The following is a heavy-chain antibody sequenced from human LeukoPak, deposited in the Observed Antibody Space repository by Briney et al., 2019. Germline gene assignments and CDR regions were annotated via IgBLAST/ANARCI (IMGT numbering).Heavy chain of an antibody. CDR2: IYHSGST. V-gene: IGHV4-30-2*01. Sequence: SETLSLTCAVSGGSISSGGYSWSWIRQPPGKGLEWIGYIYHSGSTYYNPSLKSRVTISVDRSKNQFSLKLSSVTAADTAVYYCARRQNRVDAFDIWGQGTMVTVSS. J-gene: IGHJ3*02. CDR1: GGSISSGGYS. D-gene: IGHD2/OR15-2a*01. CDR3: ARRQNRVDAFDI.